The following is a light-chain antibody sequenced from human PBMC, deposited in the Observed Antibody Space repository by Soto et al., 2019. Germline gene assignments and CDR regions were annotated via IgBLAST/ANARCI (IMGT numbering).Light chain of an antibody. CDR3: QQYNNWPPMIT. CDR2: EAS. J-gene: IGKJ5*01. CDR1: QSVSSN. V-gene: IGKV3-15*01. Sequence: EIVMTQSPATLSVSPGERATLSCRASQSVSSNLAWYQQKPGQAPRLLIYEASTMATGIPARFSGSGSGTEFTLTLSSMQSEDFAVYYCQQYNNWPPMITFGQGTRLEIK.